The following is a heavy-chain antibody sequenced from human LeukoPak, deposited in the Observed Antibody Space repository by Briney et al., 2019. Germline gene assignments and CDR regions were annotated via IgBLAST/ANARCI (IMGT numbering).Heavy chain of an antibody. D-gene: IGHD5-24*01. CDR2: INHSGST. CDR3: ARERDGR. Sequence: PSETLSLTCAVYGGSFSGYYWSWIRQPPGKGLEWIGEINHSGSTNYNPSLKSRVTISVDTSKNQFSLKLSSLTAADTAVYYCARERDGRWGQGTLVTVSS. CDR1: GGSFSGYY. V-gene: IGHV4-34*01. J-gene: IGHJ4*02.